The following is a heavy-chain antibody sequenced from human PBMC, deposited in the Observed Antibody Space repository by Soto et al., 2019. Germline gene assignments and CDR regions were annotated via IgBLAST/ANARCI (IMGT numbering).Heavy chain of an antibody. CDR1: GGSFSGYY. CDR3: AKASPVVAATRGAFNI. J-gene: IGHJ4*02. CDR2: INHSGST. Sequence: QVQLQQWGAGLLKPSETLSLTCAVYGGSFSGYYWSWIRQPPGKGLEWIGEINHSGSTHYNPSLKSRVTISVDTSKNQFSLNLSSVTAADTAVYYCAKASPVVAATRGAFNIWGQGTLVTVSS. V-gene: IGHV4-34*01. D-gene: IGHD2-15*01.